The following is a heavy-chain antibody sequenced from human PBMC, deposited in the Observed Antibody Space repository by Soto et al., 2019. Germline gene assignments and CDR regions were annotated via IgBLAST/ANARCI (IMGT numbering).Heavy chain of an antibody. J-gene: IGHJ4*02. V-gene: IGHV1-46*01. CDR3: ASSLGYSGYGDY. D-gene: IGHD5-12*01. Sequence: ASVKVSCKASGYTFTSYYMHWVRQAPGQGLEWMGIINPGGGSASYAQKFQGRVSMTRDTSTSTVYMELSRLRSVDTAVYYCASSLGYSGYGDYWGQGTLVTVSS. CDR1: GYTFTSYY. CDR2: INPGGGSA.